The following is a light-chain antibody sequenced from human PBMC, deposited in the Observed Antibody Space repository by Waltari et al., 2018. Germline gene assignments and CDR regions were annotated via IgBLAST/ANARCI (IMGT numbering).Light chain of an antibody. J-gene: IGLJ3*02. CDR3: QSYDSSLSGWV. CDR1: IGAGYD. Sequence: QSVLTQPPSVSGAPGQRVTISNIGAGYDVHWYQQLPGTAPKLLIYGNSNRPSGVPDRFSCSKSGSSASLAITGLQAEDEADYYCQSYDSSLSGWVFGGGTKLTVL. CDR2: GNS. V-gene: IGLV1-40*01.